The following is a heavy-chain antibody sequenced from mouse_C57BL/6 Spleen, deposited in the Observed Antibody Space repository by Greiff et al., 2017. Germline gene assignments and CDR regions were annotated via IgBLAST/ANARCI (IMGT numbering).Heavy chain of an antibody. D-gene: IGHD1-1*01. CDR3: ARSSTVGGYFDV. V-gene: IGHV1-26*01. Sequence: VQLQQSGPELVKPGASVKISCKASGYTFTDYYMNWVKQSHGKSLEWIGDINPNHGGTSYNQKFKGKATLTVDKSSSTAYMELRSLTSEDSAVYYCARSSTVGGYFDVWGTGTTVTVSS. CDR2: INPNHGGT. CDR1: GYTFTDYY. J-gene: IGHJ1*03.